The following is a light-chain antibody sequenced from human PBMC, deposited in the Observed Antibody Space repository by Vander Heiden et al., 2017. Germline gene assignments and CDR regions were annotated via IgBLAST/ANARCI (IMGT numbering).Light chain of an antibody. V-gene: IGKV1-6*01. CDR1: PDIGND. CDR3: LQDHVFPWT. Sequence: ALQMTQSPSSLSASVGDRVTIPCRPSPDIGNDLSWYQQKPGKAPKVLISVVSSLQGGVPSRFSGSGFGTDFTLTITSLQPEDFATYYCLQDHVFPWTLGQGTKVEVK. CDR2: VVS. J-gene: IGKJ1*01.